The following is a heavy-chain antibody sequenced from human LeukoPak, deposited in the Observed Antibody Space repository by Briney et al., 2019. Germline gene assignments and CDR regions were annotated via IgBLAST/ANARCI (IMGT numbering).Heavy chain of an antibody. Sequence: ASVKVSCKASVYTFIGHYMHWVRQAPGQGLEWMGWINSNRGGTKYAQKFQGSVITPRATSIRRAYMELNRMNCDDTAVYYCARRRINSWSDDFDIRGQGTTVTVSS. CDR1: VYTFIGHY. CDR2: INSNRGGT. CDR3: ARRRINSWSDDFDI. J-gene: IGHJ3*02. V-gene: IGHV1-2*02. D-gene: IGHD2-15*01.